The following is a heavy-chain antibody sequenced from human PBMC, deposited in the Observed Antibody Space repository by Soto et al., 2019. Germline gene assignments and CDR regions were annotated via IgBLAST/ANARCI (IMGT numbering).Heavy chain of an antibody. D-gene: IGHD3-3*01. V-gene: IGHV3-23*01. J-gene: IGHJ4*02. CDR3: VKEMNESHDGRDYFGY. Sequence: PGGSLSLSCAASGFTFSIYAMNWVRQAPGKGLEWVSAICRGGNCAFYTDSVKGRFTISRDKSKNTLYQHINSLGADNTAVYYCVKEMNESHDGRDYFGYWGQGTLVTVSS. CDR1: GFTFSIYA. CDR2: ICRGGNCA.